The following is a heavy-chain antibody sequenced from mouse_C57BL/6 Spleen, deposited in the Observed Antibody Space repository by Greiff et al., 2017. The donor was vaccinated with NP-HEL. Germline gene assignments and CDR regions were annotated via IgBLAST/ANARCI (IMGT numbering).Heavy chain of an antibody. D-gene: IGHD1-1*01. Sequence: VQLQQPGAELVRPGSSVKLSCKASGYTFTSYWMHWVKQRPIQGLEWIGNIDPSDSETHYNQKFRDKATLTVDKSSCTAYMQLSSLTSEDSAVYYCARSGSSYYAMDYWGQGTSVTVSS. CDR2: IDPSDSET. V-gene: IGHV1-52*01. CDR1: GYTFTSYW. J-gene: IGHJ4*01. CDR3: ARSGSSYYAMDY.